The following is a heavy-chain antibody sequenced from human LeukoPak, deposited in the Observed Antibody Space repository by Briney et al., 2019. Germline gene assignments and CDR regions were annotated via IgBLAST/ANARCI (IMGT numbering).Heavy chain of an antibody. D-gene: IGHD1-26*01. J-gene: IGHJ4*02. CDR3: ARDRVGNFDY. CDR2: IFHSGST. CDR1: GYSMSSGHY. Sequence: SETLSLTCTVSGYSMSSGHYWGWIRQPPGKGLEWIGTIFHSGSTYYNPSLKSRVTISVDPSKNQFSLKLSSVTAGDTAVYYCARDRVGNFDYWGQGTLVTVSS. V-gene: IGHV4-38-2*02.